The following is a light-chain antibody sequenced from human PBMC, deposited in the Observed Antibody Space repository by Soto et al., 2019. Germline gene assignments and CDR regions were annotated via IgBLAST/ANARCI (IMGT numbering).Light chain of an antibody. CDR2: GNS. CDR1: SSNIGAGYD. V-gene: IGLV1-40*01. J-gene: IGLJ1*01. Sequence: QSVLTQPPSVSGAPGQRVTISCTGSSSNIGAGYDVHWYQQLPGTAPKLLIYGNSNRPSGVPDRFSGSKSGTSASLAITELQAEDEADYYCQSYDSSLSNVFGTGTKVTV. CDR3: QSYDSSLSNV.